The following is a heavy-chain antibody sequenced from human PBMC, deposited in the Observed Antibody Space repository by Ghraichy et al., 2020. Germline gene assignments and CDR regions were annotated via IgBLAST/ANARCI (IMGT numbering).Heavy chain of an antibody. Sequence: SQTLSLTCAVYGGSFSGYYWSWIRQPPGKGLEWIGEINHSGSINYNPSLKSRVTISVDTSKNQFSLKLSSVTAADTAVYYCARGPDYSSSWYSVWFDPWAREPWSPSPQ. V-gene: IGHV4-34*01. J-gene: IGHJ5*02. CDR2: INHSGSI. CDR3: ARGPDYSSSWYSVWFDP. CDR1: GGSFSGYY. D-gene: IGHD6-13*01.